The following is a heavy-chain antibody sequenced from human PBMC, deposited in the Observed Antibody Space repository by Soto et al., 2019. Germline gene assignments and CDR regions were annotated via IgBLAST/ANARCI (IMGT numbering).Heavy chain of an antibody. J-gene: IGHJ6*02. CDR3: ARKHCSSTSCYAYYYYYGMDV. CDR2: IIPIFGTA. Sequence: SVKVSCKASGGTFSSYAISWVRQAPGQGLEWMGGIIPIFGTANYAQKFQGRVTITADESTSTAYMELSSLRSEDTAVYYCARKHCSSTSCYAYYYYYGMDVWGQGTTVTVSS. V-gene: IGHV1-69*13. D-gene: IGHD2-2*01. CDR1: GGTFSSYA.